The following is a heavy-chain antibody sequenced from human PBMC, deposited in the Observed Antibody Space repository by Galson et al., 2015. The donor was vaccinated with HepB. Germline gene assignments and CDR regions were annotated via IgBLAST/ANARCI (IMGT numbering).Heavy chain of an antibody. Sequence: SLRLSCAASGFNFSRFAIHWVRQAPGKGLEYVALRDSVKGRFTISTDSSKNTVSLLIHSLRDEDTAFYYCARSPAAAGHFDFWGQGTLLTVSS. CDR1: GFNFSRFA. D-gene: IGHD6-13*01. V-gene: IGHV3-33*01. J-gene: IGHJ4*02. CDR3: ARSPAAAGHFDF.